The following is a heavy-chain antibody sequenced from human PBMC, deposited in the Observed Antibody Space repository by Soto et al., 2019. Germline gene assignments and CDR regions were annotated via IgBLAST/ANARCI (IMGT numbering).Heavy chain of an antibody. D-gene: IGHD6-13*01. J-gene: IGHJ4*02. CDR2: ISSSGSII. V-gene: IGHV3-48*01. Sequence: EVQLVESGGGLVQPGGSLRLSCAASGFTFSSYSMAWVRQAPGKGLEWLSYISSSGSIITYEDSVKRRITVSRENGKNSLYLQLDSLRAEDTALYSCARGCSGSCWFEYWGQGTPVTVSS. CDR1: GFTFSSYS. CDR3: ARGCSGSCWFEY.